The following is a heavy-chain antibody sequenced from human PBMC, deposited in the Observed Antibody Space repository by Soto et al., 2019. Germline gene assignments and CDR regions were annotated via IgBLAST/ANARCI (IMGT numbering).Heavy chain of an antibody. Sequence: PSETMSLTCAVYGGSFSGYYWSWTRQPPGKGLEWIGEINHSGSTNYNPSLKSRVTISVDTSKNQFSLKLSSVTAADTAVYYCARGVVTIFGVVIHTFDYWGQGTLVTVSS. D-gene: IGHD3-3*01. CDR2: INHSGST. V-gene: IGHV4-34*01. CDR3: ARGVVTIFGVVIHTFDY. CDR1: GGSFSGYY. J-gene: IGHJ4*02.